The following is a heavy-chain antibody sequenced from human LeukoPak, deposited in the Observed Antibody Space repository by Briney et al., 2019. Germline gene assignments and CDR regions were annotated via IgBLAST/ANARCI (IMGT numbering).Heavy chain of an antibody. CDR3: STLTSRGLSDS. V-gene: IGHV3-15*07. CDR1: GFTFNNAW. D-gene: IGHD1-20*01. J-gene: IGHJ4*02. CDR2: IKSKAGGETI. Sequence: GGSLRLSCAASGFTFNNAWMNWVRQAPGKGLEWVGRIKSKAGGETIDYAAPVKGRFTFSRDDSKNMLYLQMNSLKSEDTAVYYCSTLTSRGLSDSWGQGTLVTVSS.